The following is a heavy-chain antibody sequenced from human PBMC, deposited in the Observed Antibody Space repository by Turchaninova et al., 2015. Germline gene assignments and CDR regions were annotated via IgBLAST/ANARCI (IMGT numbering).Heavy chain of an antibody. D-gene: IGHD3-22*01. Sequence: QPWWSPRLSLRASVFTFNIYAMHWVRKYPVKGLEWVSVVSNDGSRKFYADSVKGRSTISRDNSKNTLYLQMDSLRAEDTAVYYCVRGDDWYDSRELDYWGQGTLVTVSS. CDR2: VSNDGSRK. CDR3: VRGDDWYDSRELDY. V-gene: IGHV3-30*01. CDR1: VFTFNIYA. J-gene: IGHJ4*02.